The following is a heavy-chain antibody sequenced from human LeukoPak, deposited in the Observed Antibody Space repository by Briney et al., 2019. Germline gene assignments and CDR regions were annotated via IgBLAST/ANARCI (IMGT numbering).Heavy chain of an antibody. Sequence: GASVKVSCKASGYTFTGYYVHWVRQAPGQGLEWMGRINPNSGGTNYAQKFQGRVTMTRDTSISTAYMELSRLRSDDTAVYYCARGYCSSTSCPYYYFDYWGQGTLVTVSS. D-gene: IGHD2-2*01. V-gene: IGHV1-2*06. CDR3: ARGYCSSTSCPYYYFDY. CDR2: INPNSGGT. J-gene: IGHJ4*02. CDR1: GYTFTGYY.